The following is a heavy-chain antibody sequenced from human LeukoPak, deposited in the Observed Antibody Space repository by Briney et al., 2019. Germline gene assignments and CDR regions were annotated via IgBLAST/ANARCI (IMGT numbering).Heavy chain of an antibody. CDR1: GFTVSSNY. D-gene: IGHD3-3*01. J-gene: IGHJ4*02. Sequence: GSLRLSCAASGFTVSSNYMSWVRQAPGKGLEWVSVIYSGGSTYYADSVKGRFTISRHNSKNTLYLQMNSLRAEDTAVYYCARDLADFWSGYYVWGQGTLVTVSS. V-gene: IGHV3-53*04. CDR3: ARDLADFWSGYYV. CDR2: IYSGGST.